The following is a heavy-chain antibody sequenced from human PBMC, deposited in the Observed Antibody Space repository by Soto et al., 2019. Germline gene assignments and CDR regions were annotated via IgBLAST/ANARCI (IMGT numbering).Heavy chain of an antibody. D-gene: IGHD3-3*01. J-gene: IGHJ6*02. CDR3: TRDARMYYDFWSGYPDYGMDV. CDR2: IRSKAYGGTT. CDR1: GFTIGDYA. Sequence: PGGSLRLSCTASGFTIGDYAMSWFRQAPGKGLEWVGFIRSKAYGGTTEYAASVKGRFTISRDDSKSIAYLQMNSLKTEDTAVYYCTRDARMYYDFWSGYPDYGMDVWGQGTTVTVSS. V-gene: IGHV3-49*03.